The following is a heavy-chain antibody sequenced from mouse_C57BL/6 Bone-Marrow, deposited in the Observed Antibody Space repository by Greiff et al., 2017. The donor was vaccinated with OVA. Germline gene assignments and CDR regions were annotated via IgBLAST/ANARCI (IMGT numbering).Heavy chain of an antibody. CDR2: IHPRSGNT. Sequence: QVQLQQSGAELARPGASVKLSCKASGYTFTSYGISWVKQRTGQGLEWIGEIHPRSGNTYYNEKFKGKATLTADKSSSTAYMELRSLTSEDSAVYFCASRTARIGYWGQGTTLTVSS. CDR1: GYTFTSYG. V-gene: IGHV1-81*01. D-gene: IGHD3-2*01. CDR3: ASRTARIGY. J-gene: IGHJ2*01.